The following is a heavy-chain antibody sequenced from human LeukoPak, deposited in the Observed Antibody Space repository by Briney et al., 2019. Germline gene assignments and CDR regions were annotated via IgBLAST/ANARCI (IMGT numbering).Heavy chain of an antibody. CDR3: AKDGYGAGLFDP. V-gene: IGHV3-30*02. J-gene: IGHJ5*02. D-gene: IGHD4-17*01. Sequence: PGGSLRLSCAASRFTFSSYGMHWVRQGPGKGLEWVAFIRYDGSDKQYADSVKGRFTVSRDNSKNTLYLQMNSLRAEDTAVYYCAKDGYGAGLFDPWGQGTLVTVSS. CDR2: IRYDGSDK. CDR1: RFTFSSYG.